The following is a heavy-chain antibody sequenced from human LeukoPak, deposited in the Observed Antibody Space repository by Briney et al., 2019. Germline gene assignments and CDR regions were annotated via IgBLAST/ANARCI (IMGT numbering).Heavy chain of an antibody. CDR1: GFTFSSYA. CDR2: ISGSGGST. Sequence: PGGSLRLSCAASGFTFSSYAMSWVRQAPGKGLEWVSAISGSGGSTYYADSVKGRFTISRDNSKNTLYLQMNTLRAEDTAVYYCAKGSVVPAATGGDDAFDIWGQGTMVTVSS. V-gene: IGHV3-23*01. D-gene: IGHD2-2*01. J-gene: IGHJ3*02. CDR3: AKGSVVPAATGGDDAFDI.